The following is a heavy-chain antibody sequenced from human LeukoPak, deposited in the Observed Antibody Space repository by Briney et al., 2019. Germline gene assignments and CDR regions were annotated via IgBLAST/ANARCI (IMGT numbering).Heavy chain of an antibody. CDR1: GYTFTGYY. V-gene: IGHV1-2*02. CDR3: ARDERYDSSGYPFDY. D-gene: IGHD3-22*01. CDR2: INPNSGGT. Sequence: ASVKVSCKASGYTFTGYYMHWVRQAPGQGLEWMGWINPNSGGTKYSQEFQGRVTITRDTSASTAYMELSSLRSEDMAVYYCARDERYDSSGYPFDYWGQGTLVTVSS. J-gene: IGHJ4*02.